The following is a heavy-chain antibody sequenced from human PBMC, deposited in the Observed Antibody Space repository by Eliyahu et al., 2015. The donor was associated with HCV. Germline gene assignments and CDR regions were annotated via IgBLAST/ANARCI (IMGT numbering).Heavy chain of an antibody. D-gene: IGHD3-3*01. CDR3: ARDPYYDFWSGYPYYYYGMDV. CDR1: GFTFXSYG. CDR2: IWYDGSNK. Sequence: QVQLVESGGGVVQPGRSLRLSCAASGFTFXSYGXPWXRQXPGKGXGWVAVIWYDGSNKYYADSVKGRFTISRDNSKNTLYLQMNSLRAEDTAVYYCARDPYYDFWSGYPYYYYGMDVWGQGTTVTVSS. V-gene: IGHV3-33*01. J-gene: IGHJ6*02.